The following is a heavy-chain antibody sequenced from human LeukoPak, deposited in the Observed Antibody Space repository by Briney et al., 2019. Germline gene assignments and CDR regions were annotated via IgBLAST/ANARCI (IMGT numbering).Heavy chain of an antibody. D-gene: IGHD2-15*01. Sequence: GRSLRLSCEPHGFTFSNYGMHWVRQPPGKGLEWVAFISYGETEKQYADSVKGRFAISRDDSKNTLFLQMNSLRDEDTAIYYCAKVHGWGRQLGYYFDYWGQGTLVTVSS. J-gene: IGHJ4*02. CDR1: GFTFSNYG. CDR2: ISYGETEK. CDR3: AKVHGWGRQLGYYFDY. V-gene: IGHV3-33*06.